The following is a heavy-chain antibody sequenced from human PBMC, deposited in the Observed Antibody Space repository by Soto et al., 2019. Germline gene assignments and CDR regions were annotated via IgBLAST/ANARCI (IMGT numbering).Heavy chain of an antibody. J-gene: IGHJ5*02. D-gene: IGHD2-2*01. CDR2: INPNSGGT. CDR1: GYTFTGYY. V-gene: IGHV1-2*04. Sequence: ASVEVSCKASGYTFTGYYMHCARQAPGQGLEWMGWINPNSGGTNYAQKFQGWVTMTRDTSISTAYMELSRLRSDDTTVYYCARDRRGYCSSTSCYGWFDPWGQGTLVTVSS. CDR3: ARDRRGYCSSTSCYGWFDP.